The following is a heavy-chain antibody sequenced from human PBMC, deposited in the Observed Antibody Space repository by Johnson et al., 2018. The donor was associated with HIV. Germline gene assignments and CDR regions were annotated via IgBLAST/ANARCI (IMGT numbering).Heavy chain of an antibody. CDR1: GFTFSSYA. J-gene: IGHJ3*02. Sequence: QVQLVESGGGVVQPGGSLRLSCAASGFTFSSYAMHWVRQAPGTGLEWVAVISYDGSNKYYADSVKGRFPISRDNSKNTLYLQMNSLRAEDTALYYSARVKPPDYGDAWGVGAFDIWGQGTMVTVSS. CDR3: ARVKPPDYGDAWGVGAFDI. D-gene: IGHD4-17*01. CDR2: ISYDGSNK. V-gene: IGHV3-30-3*01.